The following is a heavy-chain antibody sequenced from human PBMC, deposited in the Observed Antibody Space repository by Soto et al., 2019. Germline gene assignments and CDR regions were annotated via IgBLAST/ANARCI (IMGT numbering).Heavy chain of an antibody. V-gene: IGHV3-30*18. CDR2: ISYDGSNK. Sequence: QVQLVESGGGVVQPGRSLRLSCAASGFTFSSYGMHWVRQAPGKGLEWVAVISYDGSNKYYADSVKGRFTISRDNSKNTLYLQMNSLRAEDTAVYYCANDGARGYYYYGMDVWGQGTTVTVSS. CDR3: ANDGARGYYYYGMDV. J-gene: IGHJ6*02. D-gene: IGHD3-16*01. CDR1: GFTFSSYG.